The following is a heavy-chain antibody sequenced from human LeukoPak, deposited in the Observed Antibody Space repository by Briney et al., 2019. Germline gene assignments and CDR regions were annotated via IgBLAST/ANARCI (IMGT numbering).Heavy chain of an antibody. J-gene: IGHJ4*02. D-gene: IGHD1-26*01. V-gene: IGHV3-21*01. CDR2: ISSSSSYI. CDR1: GFTFSSYS. Sequence: GGSLRLSCAASGFTFSSYSMNWVRQAPGKGLEWVSSISSSSSYIYYADSVKGRFTISRDNAKNSLYLQMNSLRAEDTAVYYCARESATAGDFDYWGQGTLVTVS. CDR3: ARESATAGDFDY.